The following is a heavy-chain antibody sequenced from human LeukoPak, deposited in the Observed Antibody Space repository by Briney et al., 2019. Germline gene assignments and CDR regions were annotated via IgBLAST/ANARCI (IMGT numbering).Heavy chain of an antibody. J-gene: IGHJ6*02. CDR3: ARGGVGLVILRGWEYDYYALDV. D-gene: IGHD3/OR15-3a*01. CDR2: ISRSGSYI. CDR1: GFTLSNYS. Sequence: TGGSLRLSCAASGFTLSNYSMSWVRQAAGKGLEWVSYISRSGSYIYYADSVKGRFTISRDNAKNSLYLPMNSLRADDTPVYYCARGGVGLVILRGWEYDYYALDVWGQGTTVTVSS. V-gene: IGHV3-21*01.